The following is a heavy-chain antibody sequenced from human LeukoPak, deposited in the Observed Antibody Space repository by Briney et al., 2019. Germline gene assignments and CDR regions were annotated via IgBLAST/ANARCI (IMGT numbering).Heavy chain of an antibody. J-gene: IGHJ4*02. V-gene: IGHV3-66*01. Sequence: GGSLRLSSAASGINVGSNYMNWVRQAPGRGLEWVSVMYSEGGTNYADSVKGRFTISRDYLKNTLYLQMDSLRVEDTAVYYCARGPGAFDYWGQGTLVTVSS. CDR2: MYSEGGT. CDR1: GINVGSNY. CDR3: ARGPGAFDY.